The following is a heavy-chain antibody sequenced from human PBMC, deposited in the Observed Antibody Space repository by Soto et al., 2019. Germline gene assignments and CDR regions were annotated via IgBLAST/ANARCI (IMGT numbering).Heavy chain of an antibody. CDR1: GGTFSSYA. CDR2: IIPIFGTA. J-gene: IGHJ5*02. D-gene: IGHD3-10*01. V-gene: IGHV1-69*13. CDR3: ARLSVREADVDSNWFDP. Sequence: SVKVSCKASGGTFSSYAISWVRQAPGQGLEWMGGIIPIFGTANYAQKFQGRVTITADESTSTAYMELSSLRSEDTAVYYCARLSVREADVDSNWFDPWGQGTLVNVSS.